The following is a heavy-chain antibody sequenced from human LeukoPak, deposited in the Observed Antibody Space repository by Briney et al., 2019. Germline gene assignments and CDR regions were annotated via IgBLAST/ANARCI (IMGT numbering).Heavy chain of an antibody. J-gene: IGHJ4*02. CDR2: IYYSGST. Sequence: SETLSLTCTVSGGSISSYYWSWIRQPPGKGLEWIGYIYYSGSTNYNPSLKSRVTISADTSKNQFSLKLSSVTAADTAVYYCARSDTHEGDYWGQGTLVTVSS. CDR1: GGSISSYY. CDR3: ARSDTHEGDY. D-gene: IGHD5-18*01. V-gene: IGHV4-59*08.